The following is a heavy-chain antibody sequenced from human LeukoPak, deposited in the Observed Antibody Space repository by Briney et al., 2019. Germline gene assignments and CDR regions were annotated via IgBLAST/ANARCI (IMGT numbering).Heavy chain of an antibody. V-gene: IGHV3-13*05. CDR1: GFTFSSYD. CDR3: AKDRVSSGWYEYFQY. D-gene: IGHD6-19*01. J-gene: IGHJ1*01. CDR2: IGTAGDP. Sequence: PGGSLRLSCAASGFTFSSYDMHWVRQATGKGLEWVSAIGTAGDPYYPGSVKGRFTISRDNSKNTLYLEMNSLRAEDTAVYYCAKDRVSSGWYEYFQYWGQGTLVTVSS.